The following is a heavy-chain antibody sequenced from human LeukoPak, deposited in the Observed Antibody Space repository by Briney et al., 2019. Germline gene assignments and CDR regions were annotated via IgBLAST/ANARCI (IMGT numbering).Heavy chain of an antibody. V-gene: IGHV1-2*02. CDR2: INVNTGGT. D-gene: IGHD6-13*01. CDR3: ARIGYSSTFDY. CDR1: GYTFTGYY. Sequence: ASVKVSCKASGYTFTGYYLHWVRQAPGQGLEWMGWINVNTGGTNYAQKFQGKFTMTRDTSITTVYMELSRLAFDDTAVYFCARIGYSSTFDYWGQGTLVTVSS. J-gene: IGHJ4*02.